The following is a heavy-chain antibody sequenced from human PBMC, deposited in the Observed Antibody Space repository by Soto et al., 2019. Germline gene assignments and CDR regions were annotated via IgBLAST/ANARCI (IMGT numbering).Heavy chain of an antibody. D-gene: IGHD1-26*01. J-gene: IGHJ4*02. Sequence: ASVELCCKASGYSFASNGSTWVRQAPGQGLEWMGWISGYNSNTNYAQKFEGRVTMTKDTTKSTAYLEVRSLRFDDTAVYYCGRERQWEPVLYWGQGTPVTVSS. CDR1: GYSFASNG. V-gene: IGHV1-18*01. CDR3: GRERQWEPVLY. CDR2: ISGYNSNT.